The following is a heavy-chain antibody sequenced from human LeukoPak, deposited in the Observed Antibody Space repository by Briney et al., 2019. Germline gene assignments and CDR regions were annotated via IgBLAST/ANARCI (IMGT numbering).Heavy chain of an antibody. Sequence: GGSLRLSCAASGFIFDNYVLTWVRQTPEKGPEWVAGISGSGSSTNYADAVKGRFTISRDNSKDTVYLQLSSLNSEDTAVYYCARSRKQQLVQNYFDSWGQGTLVTVSS. V-gene: IGHV3-23*01. J-gene: IGHJ4*02. D-gene: IGHD6-13*01. CDR2: ISGSGSST. CDR1: GFIFDNYV. CDR3: ARSRKQQLVQNYFDS.